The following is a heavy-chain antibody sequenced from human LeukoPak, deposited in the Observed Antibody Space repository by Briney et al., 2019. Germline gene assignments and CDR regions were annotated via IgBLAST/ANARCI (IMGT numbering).Heavy chain of an antibody. CDR1: GFTFSSYW. CDR2: IKQDGSEK. D-gene: IGHD2-8*01. CDR3: ARSALDCTNGVCFLYYYYYMDV. J-gene: IGHJ6*03. Sequence: QPGGSLRLSCAASGFTFSSYWMSWVRQAPGKGLEWVANIKQDGSEKYYVDSVKGRFTISRDNAKNSLYLQMNSLRAEDTAVYYCARSALDCTNGVCFLYYYYYMDVWGKGTTVTVSS. V-gene: IGHV3-7*01.